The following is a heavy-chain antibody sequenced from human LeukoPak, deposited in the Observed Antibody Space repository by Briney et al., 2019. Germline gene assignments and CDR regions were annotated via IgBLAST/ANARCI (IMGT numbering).Heavy chain of an antibody. CDR2: ISYDGSNK. CDR1: GFTFSSYA. Sequence: AGGSLRLSCAASGFTFSSYAMHWVRQAPGKGLEWVAVISYDGSNKYYADSVKGRFTISRDNSKNTLYLQMNSLRVEDTAVYYCARDYDSSGYSDYWGQGTLVTVSS. V-gene: IGHV3-30-3*01. CDR3: ARDYDSSGYSDY. D-gene: IGHD3-22*01. J-gene: IGHJ4*02.